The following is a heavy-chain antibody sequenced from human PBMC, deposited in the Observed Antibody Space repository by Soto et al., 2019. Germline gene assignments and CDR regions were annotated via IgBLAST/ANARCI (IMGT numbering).Heavy chain of an antibody. J-gene: IGHJ3*02. Sequence: LRLSCAASGFTFSSYWMSWVRQAPGKGLEGVANIKQDGSEKYYVDSVKGRFTISRDNAKNSLYLQMNSLRAEDTAVYYCARDTYYYDSSGYRNPGAFDIWGQGTMVTVSS. CDR2: IKQDGSEK. CDR3: ARDTYYYDSSGYRNPGAFDI. V-gene: IGHV3-7*01. D-gene: IGHD3-22*01. CDR1: GFTFSSYW.